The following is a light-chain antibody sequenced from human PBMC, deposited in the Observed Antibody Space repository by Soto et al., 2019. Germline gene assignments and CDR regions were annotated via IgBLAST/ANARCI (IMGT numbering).Light chain of an antibody. CDR2: ENN. V-gene: IGLV1-51*01. CDR1: TSNVGNNF. Sequence: QPRPGSPAPGQKGTVTYSGNTSNVGNNFVSWYQHLPGTASRVLMSENNKRPSGIPDRFSGSKSSTSATLDITGLQTGEEADYYCGTWDSSLSYYVFGTGTKVTVL. CDR3: GTWDSSLSYYV. J-gene: IGLJ1*01.